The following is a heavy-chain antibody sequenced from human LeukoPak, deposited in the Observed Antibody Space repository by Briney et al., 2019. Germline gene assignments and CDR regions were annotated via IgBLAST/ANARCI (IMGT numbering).Heavy chain of an antibody. CDR2: ISSSSSTI. J-gene: IGHJ6*02. D-gene: IGHD3-10*01. V-gene: IGHV3-48*01. CDR1: GFTFSSYS. CDR3: ARDLRWFGELLSVSYYYGMDV. Sequence: GGSLRLSCAASGFTFSSYSMNWVRQAPGKGLEWVSYISSSSSTIYYADSVKGRFTISRDNAKNSPYLQMNSLRAEDTAVYYCARDLRWFGELLSVSYYYGMDVWGQGTTVTVSS.